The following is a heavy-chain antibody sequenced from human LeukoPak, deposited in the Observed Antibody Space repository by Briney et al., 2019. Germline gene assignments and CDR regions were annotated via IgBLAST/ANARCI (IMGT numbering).Heavy chain of an antibody. CDR1: GGSISSYY. CDR2: IYCSGST. CDR3: ARLKYYYGSGSDYYYGMDV. V-gene: IGHV4-59*08. Sequence: SETLSLTCTVSGGSISSYYWSWIRQPPGKGLEWIGYIYCSGSTNYNPSLKSRVTISVDTSKNQFSLKLSSVTAADTAVYYCARLKYYYGSGSDYYYGMDVWGQGTTVTVSS. D-gene: IGHD3-10*01. J-gene: IGHJ6*02.